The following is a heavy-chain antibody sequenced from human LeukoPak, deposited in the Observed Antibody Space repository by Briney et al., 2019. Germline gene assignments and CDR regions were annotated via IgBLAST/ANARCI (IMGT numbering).Heavy chain of an antibody. CDR3: ARGILDCTSTSCYSSYDAFDI. V-gene: IGHV3-48*03. J-gene: IGHJ3*02. CDR2: ISSSGSSI. Sequence: GGSLRLSCAASGFTFSSYEMNWVRQAPGKGLEWVSYISSSGSSIYYADSAKGRFTISRDNAKNSLYLQMNSLRAEDTAVYYCARGILDCTSTSCYSSYDAFDIWGQGTMVTVSS. CDR1: GFTFSSYE. D-gene: IGHD2-2*01.